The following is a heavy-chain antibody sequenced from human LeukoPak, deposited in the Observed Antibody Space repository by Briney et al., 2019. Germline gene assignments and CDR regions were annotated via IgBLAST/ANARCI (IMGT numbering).Heavy chain of an antibody. V-gene: IGHV3-23*01. Sequence: GGSLRLSCTASGFTFSTYWMHWVRQAPGKGLEWVSANADSARGRFTISRDNSKNTMYLQMSSLRAEDTAIYYCGKIRLEDSATGYWGQGTLVTVSS. J-gene: IGHJ4*02. CDR1: GFTFSTYW. D-gene: IGHD2-15*01. CDR3: GKIRLEDSATGY.